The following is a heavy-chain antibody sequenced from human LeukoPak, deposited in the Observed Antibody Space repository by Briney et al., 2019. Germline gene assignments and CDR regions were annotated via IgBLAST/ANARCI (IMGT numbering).Heavy chain of an antibody. CDR2: INHSGST. CDR3: ARGVATITY. J-gene: IGHJ4*02. V-gene: IGHV4-34*01. Sequence: SETLSLTCAVYGGSFSGYYWSWIRQPPGKGLEWIGEINHSGSTNYNPSLKSRVTISVDTSKNQFSLKLSSVTAADTAVYYCARGVATITYWGREPWSPSPQ. D-gene: IGHD5-24*01. CDR1: GGSFSGYY.